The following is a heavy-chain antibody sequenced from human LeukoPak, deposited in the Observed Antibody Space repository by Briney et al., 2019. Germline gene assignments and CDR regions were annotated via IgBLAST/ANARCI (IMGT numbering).Heavy chain of an antibody. J-gene: IGHJ4*02. CDR2: IYWDDDK. V-gene: IGHV2-5*05. Sequence: KLSGPTLVKPTQTLTLTCTFSGFSLSTSGVGVGWIRQPPGRALEWLALIYWDDDKRYGPSLKSRLTITKDTSKNQVVLTMTNMDPVDTATYYCMHSGMGYSYGYFDYWGQGTLVTVSS. D-gene: IGHD5-18*01. CDR1: GFSLSTSGVG. CDR3: MHSGMGYSYGYFDY.